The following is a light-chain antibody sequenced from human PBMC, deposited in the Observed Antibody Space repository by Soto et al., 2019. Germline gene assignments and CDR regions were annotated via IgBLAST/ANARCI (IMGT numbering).Light chain of an antibody. CDR1: QSVSSN. CDR2: GAS. Sequence: EIVMTQSPATLSVSPGERATLSCRASQSVSSNFAWYQQKPGQAPRLLIYGASTRDTDIPARFSGSGSGAEFTCIISSRESENFALYYYQQYNNWRAYTFDQRNKLHIK. CDR3: QQYNNWRAYT. V-gene: IGKV3D-15*01. J-gene: IGKJ2*01.